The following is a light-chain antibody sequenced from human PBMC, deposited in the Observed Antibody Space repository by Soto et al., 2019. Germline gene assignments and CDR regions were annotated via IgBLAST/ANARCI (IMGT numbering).Light chain of an antibody. CDR1: QSLTSNS. V-gene: IGKV3-20*01. J-gene: IGKJ1*01. CDR2: GAS. CDR3: QQYEAVVT. Sequence: EIVLTQSPGTLSLSPGERATLSCRASQSLTSNSFAWYQQKPGRALRLLIDGASSRATGIPDRFSGSGSGTDFTLTISRLEPEDVAVYYCQQYEAVVTCGQGTKVEI.